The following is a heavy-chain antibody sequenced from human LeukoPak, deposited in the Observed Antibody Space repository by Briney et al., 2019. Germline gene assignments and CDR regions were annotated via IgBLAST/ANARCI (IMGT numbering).Heavy chain of an antibody. CDR3: ARAHLYMVRGVIRFDP. Sequence: SGTLSLTCSVSGASITSYAWWSWVRQPPGKGLEWIGEIHLNGITNYNPSLKSRVTMSIDKSKNHFSLNLSSVTAADTAVYYCARAHLYMVRGVIRFDPWGQGTLVTVSS. D-gene: IGHD3-10*01. V-gene: IGHV4-4*02. CDR1: GASITSYAW. J-gene: IGHJ5*02. CDR2: IHLNGIT.